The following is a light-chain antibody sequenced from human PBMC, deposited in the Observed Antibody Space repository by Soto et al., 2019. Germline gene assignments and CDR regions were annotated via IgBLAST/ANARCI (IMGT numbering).Light chain of an antibody. J-gene: IGKJ1*01. V-gene: IGKV3-20*01. CDR1: QSVSSSY. Sequence: IVLTQSPGTLSLSPGERATLSCRASQSVSSSYLAWYQQNRGQAPRLLIYGASSRATGIPDRFSGSGSGTDFTLTISRLEPEDFAVYYCQQYGSSRWTFGQGTKVDIK. CDR2: GAS. CDR3: QQYGSSRWT.